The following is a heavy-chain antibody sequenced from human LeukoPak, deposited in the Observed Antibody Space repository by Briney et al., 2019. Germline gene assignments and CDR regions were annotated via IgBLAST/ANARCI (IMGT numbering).Heavy chain of an antibody. CDR3: ARLFSGYPAGYFDY. Sequence: SETLSLTCTVSGGSISSSSYYWGWIRQPPGKGLEWIGNIYYSGSTYYNPSLKSRVTMSVDTSKNQFSLKLSSVTAADTAVYYCARLFSGYPAGYFDYWGQGTLVTVSS. J-gene: IGHJ4*02. CDR2: IYYSGST. D-gene: IGHD5-12*01. V-gene: IGHV4-39*07. CDR1: GGSISSSSYY.